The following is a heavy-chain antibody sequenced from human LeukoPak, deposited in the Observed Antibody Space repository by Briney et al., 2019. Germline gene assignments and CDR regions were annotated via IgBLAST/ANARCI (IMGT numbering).Heavy chain of an antibody. CDR1: GYSISSGYY. D-gene: IGHD6-19*01. J-gene: IGHJ3*02. CDR2: IYHSGST. V-gene: IGHV4-38-2*01. CDR3: ARQWLPRADAFDI. Sequence: SETLSLTCAVSGYSISSGYYWGWIRQPPGKGLEWIGSIYHSGSTYYNPSLKSRGTISVDTSKNQFSLKLSSVTAADTAVYYCARQWLPRADAFDIWGQGTMVTVSS.